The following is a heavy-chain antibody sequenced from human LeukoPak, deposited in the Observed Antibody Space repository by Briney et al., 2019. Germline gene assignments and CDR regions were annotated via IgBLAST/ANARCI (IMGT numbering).Heavy chain of an antibody. Sequence: SETLSLTCTVSGGSMSSYYWSWIRQPPGKGLEWIGYTYYSGSTNYNPSLKSRVTISVDTSKNQFSLKLSSVTAADTAVYYCARASGYSYGFDYWGQGTLVTVSS. V-gene: IGHV4-59*01. J-gene: IGHJ4*02. CDR2: TYYSGST. CDR3: ARASGYSYGFDY. CDR1: GGSMSSYY. D-gene: IGHD5-18*01.